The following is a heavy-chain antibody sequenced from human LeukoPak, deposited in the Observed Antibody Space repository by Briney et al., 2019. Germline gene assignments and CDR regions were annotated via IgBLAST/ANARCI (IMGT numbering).Heavy chain of an antibody. CDR3: ARDRRPVTTGY. CDR1: GFTFSSYA. V-gene: IGHV3-23*01. D-gene: IGHD6-6*01. Sequence: GGSLRLSCAASGFTFSSYAMSWVRQAPGKGLEWVSAISGSGGSTYYADSVKGRFTISRDNARNSVFLQMNSLRVEDTAVYYCARDRRPVTTGYWGQGILVAVSS. J-gene: IGHJ4*02. CDR2: ISGSGGST.